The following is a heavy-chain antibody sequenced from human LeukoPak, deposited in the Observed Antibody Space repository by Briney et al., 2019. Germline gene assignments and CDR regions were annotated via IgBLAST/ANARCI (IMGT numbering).Heavy chain of an antibody. CDR3: ARDQGYSGYRGRFDY. Sequence: GGSLRLSCAASGFTFSSYAMSWVRQAPGKGLEWVSAISGNGRTTYYAESVKGRSTISRDNSKNTLYLQMNSLRSDDTAVYYCARDQGYSGYRGRFDYWGQGTLVTVSS. D-gene: IGHD5-12*01. CDR2: ISGNGRTT. V-gene: IGHV3-23*01. CDR1: GFTFSSYA. J-gene: IGHJ4*02.